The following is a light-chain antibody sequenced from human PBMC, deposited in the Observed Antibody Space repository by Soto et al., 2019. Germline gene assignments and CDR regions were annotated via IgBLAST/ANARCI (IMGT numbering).Light chain of an antibody. V-gene: IGKV1-39*01. CDR2: AAS. CDR3: QQSYSTPWT. J-gene: IGKJ1*01. Sequence: DIQMTQSPSSLSASVGDRVTITCRASQSMSSYLNWYQQKPGKAPKLLIYAASSLQSGVPSRFSGSGSGTDFTLTSSSLQPEDFATYYCQQSYSTPWTFGQGTKVEIK. CDR1: QSMSSY.